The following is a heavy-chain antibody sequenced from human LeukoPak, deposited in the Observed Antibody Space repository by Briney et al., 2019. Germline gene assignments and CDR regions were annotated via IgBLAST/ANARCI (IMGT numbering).Heavy chain of an antibody. D-gene: IGHD4-17*01. V-gene: IGHV4-59*01. CDR2: IYYSGST. J-gene: IGHJ4*02. CDR1: GGSISSYY. CDR3: ARDSAGYGVDFDY. Sequence: SETLSLTCTVSGGSISSYYWSWIRQPPGKGLEWIGYIYYSGSTNYNPSLKSRVTISVDTSKNQFSLKLSSVTAADTAVCYCARDSAGYGVDFDYWGQGTLVTVSS.